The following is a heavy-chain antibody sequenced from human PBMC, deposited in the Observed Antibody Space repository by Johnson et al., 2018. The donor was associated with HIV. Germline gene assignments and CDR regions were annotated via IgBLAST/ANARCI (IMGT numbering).Heavy chain of an antibody. V-gene: IGHV3-30*04. Sequence: QVQLVESGGGVARPGGSLRLSCAASGFTFSSYAMHWVRQAPGKGLEWVAVISYDGSNKYYADSVKGRFTISRDNSKNTLYLQMNSLRAEDTAVYYCARDPELDYFDNRAFDIWGQGTMVTVSS. CDR3: ARDPELDYFDNRAFDI. D-gene: IGHD3-22*01. J-gene: IGHJ3*02. CDR2: ISYDGSNK. CDR1: GFTFSSYA.